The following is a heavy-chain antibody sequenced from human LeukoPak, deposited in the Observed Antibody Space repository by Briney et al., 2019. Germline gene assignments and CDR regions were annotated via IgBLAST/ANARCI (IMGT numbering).Heavy chain of an antibody. CDR1: GLPSIGNT. V-gene: IGHV3-66*01. D-gene: IGHD3-16*01. CDR3: AALLR. J-gene: IGHJ4*02. CDR2: IYSGGTT. Sequence: PGGSLRLSCAPSGLPSIGNTMSGVPRPPGKGLEWVSLIYSGGTTYYADSVKGRFSISRDNSKNTLYLHMNSLGAEDTAVYYCAALLRWGQGTLVTVSS.